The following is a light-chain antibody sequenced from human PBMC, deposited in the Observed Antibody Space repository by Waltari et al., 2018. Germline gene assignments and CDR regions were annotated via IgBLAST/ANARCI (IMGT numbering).Light chain of an antibody. V-gene: IGLV3-21*02. Sequence: SYVLTQPPSVSVAPGQTARITCDGNKIGSKTVHWYQQKPGQAPVLVVYDDGDRPSVIPERFSGSNSGNTATLTISRVDAGDEADYYCQVWDSGSDHYVFGTVTKVTVL. CDR2: DDG. CDR1: KIGSKT. J-gene: IGLJ1*01. CDR3: QVWDSGSDHYV.